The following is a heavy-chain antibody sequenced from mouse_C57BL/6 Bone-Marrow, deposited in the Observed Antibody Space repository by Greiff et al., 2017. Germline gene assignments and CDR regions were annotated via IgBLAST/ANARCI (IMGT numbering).Heavy chain of an antibody. V-gene: IGHV8-12*01. J-gene: IGHJ3*01. CDR3: SRRTAQAEGIAY. CDR1: GFSLSTSGMG. Sequence: QVTLKVSGPGLLQPSQTLSLSCSFSGFSLSTSGMGVSWVRQPSGTGLEWLAHIYWDDDKRYNPSLKSRLTISKDTSRHQVFLKITSVDTADTATYYYSRRTAQAEGIAYWGQGTLVTVSA. D-gene: IGHD3-2*02. CDR2: IYWDDDK.